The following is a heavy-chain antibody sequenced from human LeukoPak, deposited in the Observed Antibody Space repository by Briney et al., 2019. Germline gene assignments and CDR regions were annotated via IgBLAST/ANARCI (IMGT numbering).Heavy chain of an antibody. D-gene: IGHD3-10*01. CDR1: GGSISSRSFY. CDR3: AKTLYYYAFDY. CDR2: IHDSGTT. V-gene: IGHV4-61*02. J-gene: IGHJ4*02. Sequence: PSQTLSLTCTVSGGSISSRSFYWSWVRQPAGKGLEWIGRIHDSGTTDYNSSLKSRVTISADTSKNQFSLKLRSVTAADTAVYYCAKTLYYYAFDYWGQGTLVTVSS.